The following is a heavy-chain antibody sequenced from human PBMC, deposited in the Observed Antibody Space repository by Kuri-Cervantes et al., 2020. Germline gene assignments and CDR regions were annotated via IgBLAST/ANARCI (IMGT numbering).Heavy chain of an antibody. Sequence: GESLKISCAASGFTFSSYGMHWVRQAPGKGLEWVAVIWYDGSNKYYADSVKGRFTISRDNSKNTLYLQMNSLRSDDTAVYYCARDGLGAAASLAFDIWGQGTMVTVSS. CDR1: GFTFSSYG. V-gene: IGHV3-30*19. CDR3: ARDGLGAAASLAFDI. CDR2: IWYDGSNK. J-gene: IGHJ3*02. D-gene: IGHD6-13*01.